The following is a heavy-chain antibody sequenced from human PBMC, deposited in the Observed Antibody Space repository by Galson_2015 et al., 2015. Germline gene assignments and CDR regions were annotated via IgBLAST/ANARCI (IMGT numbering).Heavy chain of an antibody. CDR1: GFTFSTAW. J-gene: IGHJ5*01. CDR3: TTDRYT. CDR2: IKSYFDGGAT. D-gene: IGHD5-18*01. Sequence: SLRLSCAGSGFTFSTAWMSWVRQPPGKGLEWVARIKSYFDGGATDYTAPVKDRFIVSREDSENTLYLQMSSLKVEDTAVYYCTTDRYTWGQGTLVTVSS. V-gene: IGHV3-15*01.